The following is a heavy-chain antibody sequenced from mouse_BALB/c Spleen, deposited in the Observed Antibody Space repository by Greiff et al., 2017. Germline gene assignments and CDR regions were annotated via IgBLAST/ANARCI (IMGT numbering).Heavy chain of an antibody. J-gene: IGHJ4*01. CDR2: IRNKANGYTT. V-gene: IGHV7-3*02. CDR3: ARDRRLPNAMDY. Sequence: EVKLMESGGGLVQPGGSLRLSCATSGFTFTDYYMSWVRQPPGKALEWLGFIRNKANGYTTEYSASVKGRFTISRDNSQSILYLQMNTLRAEDSATYYCARDRRLPNAMDYWGQGTSVTVSS. CDR1: GFTFTDYY. D-gene: IGHD1-2*01.